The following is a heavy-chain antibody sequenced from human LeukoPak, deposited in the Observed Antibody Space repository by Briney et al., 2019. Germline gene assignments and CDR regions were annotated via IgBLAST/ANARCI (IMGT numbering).Heavy chain of an antibody. J-gene: IGHJ4*02. V-gene: IGHV3-73*01. CDR3: TLGVSGPTVSDY. CDR1: GFTFSGST. CDR2: IRNKASSYAP. Sequence: PGGSLKLSGAASGFTFSGSTIHWVRQASGKGLEWAGRIRNKASSYAPAYAASLKGRFSISRDDSRNTANLQMNSLTAEDTAVYCCTLGVSGPTVSDYWGQGTLVTVSS. D-gene: IGHD1-26*01.